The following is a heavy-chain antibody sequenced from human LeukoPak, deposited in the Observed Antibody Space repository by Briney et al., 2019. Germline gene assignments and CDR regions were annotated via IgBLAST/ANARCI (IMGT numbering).Heavy chain of an antibody. J-gene: IGHJ3*02. D-gene: IGHD6-19*01. Sequence: PGGSLRLSCAASGFTFSTYSMNWVRQAPGKGLDWVSYISSSSSTIYYADSVKGRFTISRDSAKNSLYLQMNSLRAEDTAVYYCARGMSSGRYAVDIWCQGTMVTVSS. CDR2: ISSSSSTI. V-gene: IGHV3-48*01. CDR1: GFTFSTYS. CDR3: ARGMSSGRYAVDI.